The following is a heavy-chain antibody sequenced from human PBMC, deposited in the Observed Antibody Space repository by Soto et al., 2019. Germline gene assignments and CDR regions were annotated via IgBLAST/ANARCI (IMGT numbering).Heavy chain of an antibody. Sequence: SVKVSCKASGGTLSSYAISWVRQAPGQGLEWMGGIIPIFDTADYAQKFQGRVTITADESTNTAYMELSSLRSEDTAVYYCAGHSSGVPGYYYGMDVWGQGTTVTV. J-gene: IGHJ6*02. D-gene: IGHD3-22*01. CDR1: GGTLSSYA. CDR3: AGHSSGVPGYYYGMDV. V-gene: IGHV1-69*13. CDR2: IIPIFDTA.